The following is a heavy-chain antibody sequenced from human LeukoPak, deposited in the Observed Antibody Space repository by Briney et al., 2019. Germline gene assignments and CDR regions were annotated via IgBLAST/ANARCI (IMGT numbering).Heavy chain of an antibody. V-gene: IGHV6-1*01. Sequence: SQTLSLTCAISGDSVSGNRATWNWLRQSPSRGLEWLGRIYYRSKWYADYAVSVKGRITINPDTSKNQFSLLLNSVTPEDTAVYYCARGTYGDPYYFDYWGQGTLVTVSS. CDR2: IYYRSKWYA. D-gene: IGHD4-17*01. J-gene: IGHJ4*02. CDR3: ARGTYGDPYYFDY. CDR1: GDSVSGNRAT.